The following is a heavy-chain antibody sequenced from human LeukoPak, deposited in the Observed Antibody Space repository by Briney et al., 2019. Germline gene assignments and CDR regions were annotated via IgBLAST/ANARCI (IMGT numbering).Heavy chain of an antibody. Sequence: SETLSLTCTVSGYSISSGYYWGWIRQPPGKGLEWIGSIYHSGSTYYNPSLKSRVTISVDTSKNQFSLKLSSVTAADTAVYYCARDLGFGQLYNWFDPWGQGTLVTVSS. V-gene: IGHV4-38-2*02. CDR1: GYSISSGYY. CDR3: ARDLGFGQLYNWFDP. J-gene: IGHJ5*02. CDR2: IYHSGST. D-gene: IGHD6-6*01.